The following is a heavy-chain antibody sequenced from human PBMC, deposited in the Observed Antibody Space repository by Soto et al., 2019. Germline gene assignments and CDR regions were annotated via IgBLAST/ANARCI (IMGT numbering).Heavy chain of an antibody. V-gene: IGHV4-4*02. CDR3: ARFTPPGFWGQYDKFWFDP. D-gene: IGHD3-9*01. Sequence: NPSETLSLTCAVSSGSISSSNWWSWVRQPPGKGLEWIGEIYHSGSTNYNPSLKSRVTISVDKSKNQFSLKLSSVTAADTAVYYCARFTPPGFWGQYDKFWFDPWGQGTLVTVSS. CDR1: SGSISSSNW. J-gene: IGHJ5*02. CDR2: IYHSGST.